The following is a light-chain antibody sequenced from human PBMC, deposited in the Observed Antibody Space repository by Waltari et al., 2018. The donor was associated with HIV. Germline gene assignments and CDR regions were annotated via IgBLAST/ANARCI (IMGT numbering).Light chain of an antibody. CDR3: QHYNSDSGT. J-gene: IGKJ2*01. CDR2: RAS. V-gene: IGKV1-5*03. Sequence: DIQMTQSPSTLSASVGDRVTITCRASQSIRYFLAWYQQKPGNAPKLLIYRASELETGVSSKFSGSGSGTEFTLTISSLQPDDFGTYYCQHYNSDSGTFGQGTKLEIK. CDR1: QSIRYF.